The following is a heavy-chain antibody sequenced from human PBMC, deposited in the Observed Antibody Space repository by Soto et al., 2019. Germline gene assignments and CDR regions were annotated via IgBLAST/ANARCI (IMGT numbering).Heavy chain of an antibody. CDR2: IWDDGSNK. J-gene: IGHJ4*02. Sequence: QVQLVESGGGVVQPGRSLRLSCAASGFTFSSYGMHWVRQAPGKGLEWVAVIWDDGSNKYYADSVKGRFTLSRDKSKNTLYLQMNRLRAEDTAVYYCARDPVWHSRSPQLDYWGQGTLVTVSS. D-gene: IGHD6-6*01. CDR3: ARDPVWHSRSPQLDY. CDR1: GFTFSSYG. V-gene: IGHV3-33*01.